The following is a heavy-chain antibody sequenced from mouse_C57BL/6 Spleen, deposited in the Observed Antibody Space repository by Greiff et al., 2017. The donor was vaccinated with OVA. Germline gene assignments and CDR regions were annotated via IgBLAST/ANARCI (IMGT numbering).Heavy chain of an antibody. J-gene: IGHJ2*01. V-gene: IGHV3-6*01. D-gene: IGHD2-3*01. CDR2: ISYDGSN. Sequence: EVKLQESGPGLVKPSQSLSLTCSVTGYSITSGYYWNWIRQFPGNKLEWMGYISYDGSNNYNPSLKNRISITRDTSKNQFFLKLNAVTTEDTATYYCARERDDGYFGGYFDYWGQGTTLTVSS. CDR1: GYSITSGYY. CDR3: ARERDDGYFGGYFDY.